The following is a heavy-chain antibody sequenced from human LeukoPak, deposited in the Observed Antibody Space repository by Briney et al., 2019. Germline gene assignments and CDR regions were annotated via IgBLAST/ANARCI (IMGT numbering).Heavy chain of an antibody. CDR1: GFTFSNAW. J-gene: IGHJ4*02. CDR2: IKSEPDGGTT. V-gene: IGHV3-15*01. D-gene: IGHD5-18*01. Sequence: GGSLRLSCAGSGFTFSNAWMSWVRQAPGKGLEWVGRIKSEPDGGTTDYAAPVKGKFTISRDDSKNTLYLQMNSLIAEDTALYYCTTNDRGYSYAPRYWGQGTLVTVSS. CDR3: TTNDRGYSYAPRY.